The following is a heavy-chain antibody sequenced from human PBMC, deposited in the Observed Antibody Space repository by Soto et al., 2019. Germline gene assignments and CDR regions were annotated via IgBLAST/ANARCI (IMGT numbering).Heavy chain of an antibody. CDR3: TRLIGDFWTPMGGKGVDYYYYMDV. CDR2: IRSKANSYAT. Sequence: GGSWNLSFAPSGFPFSGSPMHWVRQASGKGLEWVGRIRSKANSYATAYAASVKGRFTISRDDSKNTAYLQMNSLKTEDTAVYYCTRLIGDFWTPMGGKGVDYYYYMDVWGKGTTVTVSS. CDR1: GFPFSGSP. V-gene: IGHV3-73*01. D-gene: IGHD3-3*01. J-gene: IGHJ6*03.